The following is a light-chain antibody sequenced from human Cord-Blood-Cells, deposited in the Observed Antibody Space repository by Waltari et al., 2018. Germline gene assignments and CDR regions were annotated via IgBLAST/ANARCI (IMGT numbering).Light chain of an antibody. CDR1: SSDVGGINY. J-gene: IGLJ1*01. CDR3: SSYTSSSTLV. Sequence: QSALTQPASVSGSPRQSITISCTGTSSDVGGINYVSWYQHHPGKAPKLMIYDVSNRPSGVSNRVSGSKSGNTASLTISGLQAEDEADYYCSSYTSSSTLVFGTGTKVTVL. CDR2: DVS. V-gene: IGLV2-14*03.